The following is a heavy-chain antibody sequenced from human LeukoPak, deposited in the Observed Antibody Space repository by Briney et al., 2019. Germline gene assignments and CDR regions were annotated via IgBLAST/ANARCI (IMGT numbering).Heavy chain of an antibody. D-gene: IGHD3-10*01. J-gene: IGHJ4*02. Sequence: SQTLSLTCTVSGGSISSGGYYWSWIRQHPGKGLEWIGYIYYSGSTYYNPSLKSRVTISVDTSKNQFSLKLSSVTAADTAVYYCATITMVRGNNVDYWGQGTLVTVSS. CDR3: ATITMVRGNNVDY. CDR1: GGSISSGGYY. V-gene: IGHV4-31*03. CDR2: IYYSGST.